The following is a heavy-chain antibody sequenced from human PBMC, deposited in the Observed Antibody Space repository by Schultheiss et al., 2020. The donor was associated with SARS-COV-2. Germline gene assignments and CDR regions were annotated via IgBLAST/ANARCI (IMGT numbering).Heavy chain of an antibody. CDR3: GRSSGYSYGEIDY. Sequence: GGSLRLSCVASGFSFTSYAMSWVRQAPGKGLEWMTIISYDGSNKYYADSVEGRFTISRDNSKNTLYLQMNSLRAEDTAVYYCGRSSGYSYGEIDYWGQGTLVTVSS. V-gene: IGHV3-30*16. D-gene: IGHD5-18*01. CDR1: GFSFTSYA. CDR2: ISYDGSNK. J-gene: IGHJ4*02.